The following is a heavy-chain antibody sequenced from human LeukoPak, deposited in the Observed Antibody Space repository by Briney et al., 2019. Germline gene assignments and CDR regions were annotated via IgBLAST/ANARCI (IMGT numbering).Heavy chain of an antibody. V-gene: IGHV3-11*01. D-gene: IGHD5-18*01. Sequence: GGSLRLSCAASGFTFSDYYMSWIRQAPGKGLEWVSYISSSGSTIYYADSVKGRFTISKDNAKNSLYLQMNSLRAEDTAVYYCARARRYSYGSRGPDYWGQGTLVTVSS. CDR2: ISSSGSTI. J-gene: IGHJ4*02. CDR3: ARARRYSYGSRGPDY. CDR1: GFTFSDYY.